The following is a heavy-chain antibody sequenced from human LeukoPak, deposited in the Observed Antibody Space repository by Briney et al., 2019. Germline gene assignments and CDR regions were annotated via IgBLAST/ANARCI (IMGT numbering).Heavy chain of an antibody. D-gene: IGHD6-6*01. Sequence: PGGSLRLSCTASGFTLRNYWMHWVRQVPGKRLVWVSRISGDGSVANYADSVQGRFTISRDNAKNMLYLQINSLRSEDTAVYFCARYSSSSGGASYYLDYWGHGTLQTVSS. J-gene: IGHJ4*01. CDR2: ISGDGSVA. CDR3: ARYSSSSGGASYYLDY. CDR1: GFTLRNYW. V-gene: IGHV3-74*01.